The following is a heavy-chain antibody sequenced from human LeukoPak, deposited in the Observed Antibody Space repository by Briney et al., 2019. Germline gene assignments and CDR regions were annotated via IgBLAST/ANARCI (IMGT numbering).Heavy chain of an antibody. CDR3: AKASGYSYGFRDY. CDR2: ISGSGGST. Sequence: GSLRLSCAASGFTFSSYGMSWVRQAPGKGLEWVSAISGSGGSTYYADSVKGRFTISRDNSKNTLYLQMNSLRAEDTAVYYCAKASGYSYGFRDYWGQGTLVTVSS. CDR1: GFTFSSYG. V-gene: IGHV3-23*01. J-gene: IGHJ4*02. D-gene: IGHD5-18*01.